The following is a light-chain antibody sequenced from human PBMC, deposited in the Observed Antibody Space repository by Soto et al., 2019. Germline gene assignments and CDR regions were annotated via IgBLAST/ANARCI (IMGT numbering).Light chain of an antibody. CDR3: QEYNKWQSIT. Sequence: EIVMTQSPATLSVSPGERATLSCRASQSVSSNLAWYQQKPGQAPRLLIYGASTRATGIPVRFSGSGSGTEFTLTITSLQSEDSAVYYCQEYNKWQSITFGGGTKVDI. J-gene: IGKJ4*01. CDR2: GAS. CDR1: QSVSSN. V-gene: IGKV3-15*01.